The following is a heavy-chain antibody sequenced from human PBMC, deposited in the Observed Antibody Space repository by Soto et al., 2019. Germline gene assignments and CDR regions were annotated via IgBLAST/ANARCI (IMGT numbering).Heavy chain of an antibody. CDR2: IYYSGST. V-gene: IGHV4-31*03. D-gene: IGHD2-15*01. CDR3: AKDIRQAGSCLDY. J-gene: IGHJ4*02. Sequence: SETLSLTCTVSGGSISSGGYYWSWIRQHPGKGLEWIGYIYYSGSTYYNPSLKSRVTISVDTSKNQFSLKLSSVTAADTAVYYCAKDIRQAGSCLDYWGQGTLVTVSS. CDR1: GGSISSGGYY.